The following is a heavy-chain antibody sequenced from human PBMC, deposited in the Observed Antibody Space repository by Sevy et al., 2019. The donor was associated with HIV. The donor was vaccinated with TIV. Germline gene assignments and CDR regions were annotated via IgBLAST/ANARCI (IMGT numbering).Heavy chain of an antibody. J-gene: IGHJ4*02. CDR3: ARDFIAAAGTFDY. CDR1: GGSVSSGSYY. V-gene: IGHV4-61*01. CDR2: IYYSGRT. D-gene: IGHD6-13*01. Sequence: SETLSLTCTVSGGSVSSGSYYWSWIRQPPGKGLEWIGYIYYSGRTNYNPSLKSRVTISVDTSKNQFSLKLSSVTAADTAVYYCARDFIAAAGTFDYWGQGTLVTVSS.